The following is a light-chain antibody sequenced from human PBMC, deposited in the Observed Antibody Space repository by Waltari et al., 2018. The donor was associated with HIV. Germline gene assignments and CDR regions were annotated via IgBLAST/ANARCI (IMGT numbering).Light chain of an antibody. CDR2: DVS. CDR3: SSYTSSSTFYVV. V-gene: IGLV2-14*01. J-gene: IGLJ2*01. CDR1: SSDVGGYNY. Sequence: QSALTQPASVSGSPGQSITISCTGTSSDVGGYNYVSWYQQHPGKAPKLMIDDVSNRPSGVSNRFSCSKSGNTASLTISGLQAEDDDDYYCSSYTSSSTFYVVFGGGTKLTVL.